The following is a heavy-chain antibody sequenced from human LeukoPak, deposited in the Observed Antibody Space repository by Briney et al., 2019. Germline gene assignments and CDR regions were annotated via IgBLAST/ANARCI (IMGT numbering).Heavy chain of an antibody. CDR1: GFTFSSYA. CDR3: ARDLSWRDCSSTSCSNYYYYYYMDV. D-gene: IGHD2-2*01. Sequence: GGSLRLSCAASGFTFSSYAIHWVRRAPGRGVEGVSISGCGGDTYYADSVKGRFTISRDNAKNSLYLQMNSLRAEDTAVYYSARDLSWRDCSSTSCSNYYYYYYMDVWGKGTTVTVSS. J-gene: IGHJ6*03. CDR2: ISGCGGDT. V-gene: IGHV3-21*01.